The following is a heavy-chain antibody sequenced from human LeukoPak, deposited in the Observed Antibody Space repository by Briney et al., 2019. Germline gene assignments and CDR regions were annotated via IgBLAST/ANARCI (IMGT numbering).Heavy chain of an antibody. CDR3: VRAHHPGGWFDP. Sequence: GGSLRLSCAASGFTFSRYWMTWVRQAPGKGLEWVASINQDGGEIHYVDSVKGRFTISRDNAKNSLYLQMNSLTAEDTAVHYCVRAHHPGGWFDPWGQGTLVTVSS. CDR1: GFTFSRYW. V-gene: IGHV3-7*04. D-gene: IGHD3-10*01. CDR2: INQDGGEI. J-gene: IGHJ5*02.